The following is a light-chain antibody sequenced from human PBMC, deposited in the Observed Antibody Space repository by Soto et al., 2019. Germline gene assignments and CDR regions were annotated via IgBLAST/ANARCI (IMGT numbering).Light chain of an antibody. Sequence: DIQMTQSPSSLSASGGDRVTFICRASQRFTTYLNWYHQKPGTAPKVLIYHASNLQSGVPSRFSGSGSGTEFTLTISSLQPDDFATYYCQQYNSYSFGQGTKVDI. V-gene: IGKV1-5*02. J-gene: IGKJ1*01. CDR3: QQYNSYS. CDR1: QRFTTY. CDR2: HAS.